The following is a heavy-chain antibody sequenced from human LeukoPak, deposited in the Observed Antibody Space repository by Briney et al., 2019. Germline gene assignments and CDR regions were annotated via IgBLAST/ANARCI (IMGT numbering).Heavy chain of an antibody. CDR3: AKGGDGYNGRGYYFDY. V-gene: IGHV3-9*01. D-gene: IGHD5-24*01. Sequence: GGSLRLSCAASGFTFDDYAMLWVRQAPGKGLEWVSGISWKSGSIGYADSVKGRFTISRDNAKNSLYLQMNSLRAEDTALYYCAKGGDGYNGRGYYFDYWGQGTLVTVSS. J-gene: IGHJ4*02. CDR1: GFTFDDYA. CDR2: ISWKSGSI.